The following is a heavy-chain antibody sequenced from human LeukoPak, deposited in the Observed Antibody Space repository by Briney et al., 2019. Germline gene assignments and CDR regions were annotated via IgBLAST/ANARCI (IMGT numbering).Heavy chain of an antibody. CDR1: GFTCSSYD. CDR3: ARVGGSAFDI. CDR2: IGTTGET. J-gene: IGHJ3*02. D-gene: IGHD1-26*01. Sequence: GGSLRLSCAASGFTCSSYDMHWVRQPTGKGLEWVSGIGTTGETHYADSVRGRFTISRENAKNSLYLQMNSLRAGDTAVYYCARVGGSAFDIWGQGTMVSVSS. V-gene: IGHV3-13*04.